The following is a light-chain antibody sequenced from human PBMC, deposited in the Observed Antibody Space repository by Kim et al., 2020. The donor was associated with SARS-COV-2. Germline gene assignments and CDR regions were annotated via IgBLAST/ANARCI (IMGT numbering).Light chain of an antibody. Sequence: ALGQTVRITCQGDSRRSYYASWDQQKPRQAPVLVIYGKNNRPSGIPDRFSGSSSGNTASLTITGAQAEDEADYYCNSRDSSGNHWVFGGGTQLTVL. CDR1: SRRSYY. CDR3: NSRDSSGNHWV. V-gene: IGLV3-19*01. J-gene: IGLJ3*02. CDR2: GKN.